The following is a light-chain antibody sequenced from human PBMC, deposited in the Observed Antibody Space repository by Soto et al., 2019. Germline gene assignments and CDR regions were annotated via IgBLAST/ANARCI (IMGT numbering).Light chain of an antibody. Sequence: QAVVTQPASVSGSPGQSITISCTGTSGDVGIYNLVSWYQQHPGKAPKVMIYEVNRRPSGVSDRFSGSKSGNTASLTISGLQAEDEADYYCCSYAGYRVFGGGTKLTVL. CDR1: SGDVGIYNL. CDR3: CSYAGYRV. V-gene: IGLV2-23*02. J-gene: IGLJ3*02. CDR2: EVN.